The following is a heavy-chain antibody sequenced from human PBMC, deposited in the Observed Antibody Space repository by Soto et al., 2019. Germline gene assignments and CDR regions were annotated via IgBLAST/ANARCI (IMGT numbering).Heavy chain of an antibody. CDR3: GRIPSP. CDR1: GGSISSGGYS. CDR2: IYHSGST. J-gene: IGHJ5*02. V-gene: IGHV4-30-2*01. Sequence: SETLSLTCAVSGGSISSGGYSWSWIRQPPGKGLEWIGYIYHSGSTYYNPSLKSRVTISVDRSKNQFSLKLRSVTAADTAVYYCGRIPSPWGQGTLVTVSS. D-gene: IGHD2-21*01.